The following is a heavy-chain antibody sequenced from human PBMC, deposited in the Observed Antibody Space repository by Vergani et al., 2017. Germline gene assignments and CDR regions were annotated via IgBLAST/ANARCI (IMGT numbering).Heavy chain of an antibody. CDR2: IKRDGTET. CDR1: GFTFGDYY. J-gene: IGHJ4*02. Sequence: EVHLEESGGGLVQPGGSLRLSCAASGFTFGDYYMAWFRLAPGKGLDWVASIKRDGTETFSVDSVKGRFTISRDNAKTTLYLQMNSLRDEDRGVYYCAGTSGGSAPYLHYWGQGTLVAVAS. V-gene: IGHV3-7*01. D-gene: IGHD2-15*01. CDR3: AGTSGGSAPYLHY.